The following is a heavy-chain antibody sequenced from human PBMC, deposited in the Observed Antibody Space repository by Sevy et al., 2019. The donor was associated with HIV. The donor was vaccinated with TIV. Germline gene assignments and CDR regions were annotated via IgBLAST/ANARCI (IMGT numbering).Heavy chain of an antibody. V-gene: IGHV4-59*01. Sequence: SETLSLTCTVSSGSISSYYWSWIRQPPGKGLEYIGYIHSSGTTNYNPSLKSRVTISVDTSKNQFSLHLSSVTAADTAVYYCTRAPPVRSGDDSLNWFDPWGQGTLVTVSS. CDR1: SGSISSYY. CDR2: IHSSGTT. J-gene: IGHJ5*02. D-gene: IGHD5-12*01. CDR3: TRAPPVRSGDDSLNWFDP.